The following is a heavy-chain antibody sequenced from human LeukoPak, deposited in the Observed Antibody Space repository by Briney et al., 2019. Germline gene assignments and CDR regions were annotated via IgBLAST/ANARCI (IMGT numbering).Heavy chain of an antibody. CDR3: ASVSEDIAKPGGY. J-gene: IGHJ4*02. D-gene: IGHD2-15*01. Sequence: GGSLRLSCAASGFTFSSHEMNWVRQAQGKGLEWVSYISTSGATIYYADSVKGRFTISRDNAKNSLYLQMHSLRAEDTAVYYCASVSEDIAKPGGYWGQGTLVTVSS. CDR1: GFTFSSHE. V-gene: IGHV3-48*03. CDR2: ISTSGATI.